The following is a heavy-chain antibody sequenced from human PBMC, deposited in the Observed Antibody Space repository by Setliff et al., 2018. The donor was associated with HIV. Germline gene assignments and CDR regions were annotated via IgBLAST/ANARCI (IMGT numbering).Heavy chain of an antibody. CDR2: ISHSGGT. J-gene: IGHJ2*01. CDR1: GVSVSSGGYY. V-gene: IGHV4-31*03. CDR3: ARDGLRGYSYGIGWHIEV. Sequence: SETLSLTCSVSGVSVSSGGYYWNWIRQLPGQGLEWMGYISHSGGTYYNPSLEGRVSLSVDTSKNQFSLHLSSVTAADTAVYFCARDGLRGYSYGIGWHIEVWGRGTLVTVSS. D-gene: IGHD5-18*01.